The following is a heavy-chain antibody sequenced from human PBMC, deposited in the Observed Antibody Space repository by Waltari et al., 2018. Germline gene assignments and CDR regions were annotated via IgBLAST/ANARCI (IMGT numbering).Heavy chain of an antibody. CDR2: IIPRFGTT. CDR3: ARDPPGRGYYHTYYMDV. J-gene: IGHJ6*03. CDR1: GGTFRSSA. Sequence: QVQLVQSGAEVKKPGSSVKVSCKAFGGTFRSSAITWVRQAPGQGLEWIGRIIPRFGTTNYAQKFQGRVTITADKSTSTAYMELSGLRSEDTAVYYCARDPPGRGYYHTYYMDVWGKGTTVTISS. D-gene: IGHD2-8*02. V-gene: IGHV1-69*13.